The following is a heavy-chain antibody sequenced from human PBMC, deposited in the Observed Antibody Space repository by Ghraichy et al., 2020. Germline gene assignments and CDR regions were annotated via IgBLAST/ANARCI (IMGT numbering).Heavy chain of an antibody. J-gene: IGHJ5*02. CDR1: GFTFSSYS. Sequence: GGSLRLSCAASGFTFSSYSMNWVRQAPGKGLEWVSYISSSISTIYYADSVKGRFTISRDNAKNSLYLQMNSLRDEDTAVYYCARDREEQWLVNWFDPWGQGTLVTVSS. D-gene: IGHD6-19*01. V-gene: IGHV3-48*02. CDR2: ISSSISTI. CDR3: ARDREEQWLVNWFDP.